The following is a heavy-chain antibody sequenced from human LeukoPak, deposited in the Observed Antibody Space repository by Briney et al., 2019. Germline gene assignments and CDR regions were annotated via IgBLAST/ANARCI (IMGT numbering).Heavy chain of an antibody. CDR3: ARGGYTYGLDS. CDR1: GFALTSYR. D-gene: IGHD5-18*01. V-gene: IGHV3-48*01. CDR2: LSAAGRTI. Sequence: GGSLRLSCAASGFALTSYRMNWVRQAPGKGLEWISYLSAAGRTIYYADSVQGRFSISRDTAKNTVSLQMGSLRADDTAVYYCARGGYTYGLDSWGQGVLVVVSS. J-gene: IGHJ4*02.